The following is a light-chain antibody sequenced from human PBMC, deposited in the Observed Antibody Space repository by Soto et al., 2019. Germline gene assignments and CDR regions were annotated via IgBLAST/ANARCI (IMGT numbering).Light chain of an antibody. CDR3: QQYGRSPMFT. Sequence: EIALTQSPGTLSLSPGDSATLSCRASQSVSSNYLAWYQQKPGQAPRLLIYGASRGAAGIPDRLSGSGSGTDFTLTSSRLEPEDFAVYFCQQYGRSPMFTFGQGTKLEVK. J-gene: IGKJ2*01. V-gene: IGKV3-20*01. CDR2: GAS. CDR1: QSVSSNY.